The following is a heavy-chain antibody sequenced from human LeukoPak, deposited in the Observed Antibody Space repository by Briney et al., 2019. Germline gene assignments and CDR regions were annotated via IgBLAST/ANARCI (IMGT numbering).Heavy chain of an antibody. D-gene: IGHD2-21*02. V-gene: IGHV3-21*04. J-gene: IGHJ2*01. CDR2: ITSSTSYI. CDR1: GFTFSSYS. Sequence: PGGSLRLSCTASGFTFSSYSMNWVRQAPGKGLEWVSCITSSTSYIYYADSVKGRFTISRDTAKNSLYLQMNSLRAEDMALYYCAKTSTSYCTGDCLPGYFDLWGRGTLVTVSS. CDR3: AKTSTSYCTGDCLPGYFDL.